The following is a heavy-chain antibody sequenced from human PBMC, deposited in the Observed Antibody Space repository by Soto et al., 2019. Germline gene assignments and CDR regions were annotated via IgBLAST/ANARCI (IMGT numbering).Heavy chain of an antibody. CDR2: IWYDGSNK. CDR1: GFTSSSYG. D-gene: IGHD6-13*01. V-gene: IGHV3-33*01. Sequence: GGSLRLSCAASGFTSSSYGMHWVRQAPGKGLEWVAVIWYDGSNKYYADSVKGRFTISRDNSKNTLYLQMNSLRAEDTAVYYCAREVDAGYSSSWYYYYGMDVWGQGTTVTVSS. J-gene: IGHJ6*02. CDR3: AREVDAGYSSSWYYYYGMDV.